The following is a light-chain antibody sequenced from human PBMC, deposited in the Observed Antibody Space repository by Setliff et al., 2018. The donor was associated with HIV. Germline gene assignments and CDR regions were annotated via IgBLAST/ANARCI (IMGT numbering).Light chain of an antibody. CDR2: VVS. J-gene: IGLJ3*02. CDR3: YSSTSSSTWV. CDR1: SSDIGAYDY. Sequence: SVLTQPASVSGSTGQPITISCTGTSSDIGAYDYVSWYQQHPGKAPKLIIYVVSSRPSWVSYRFSGSKSDNTASLTISGLQAEDEADYYCYSSTSSSTWVFGGGTKVTVL. V-gene: IGLV2-14*03.